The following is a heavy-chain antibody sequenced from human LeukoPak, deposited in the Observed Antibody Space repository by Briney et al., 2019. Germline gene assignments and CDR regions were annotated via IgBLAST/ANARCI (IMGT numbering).Heavy chain of an antibody. CDR2: IRSNSDGGTI. CDR1: GFTFSNAW. D-gene: IGHD3-22*01. Sequence: PGGSLRLSCATSGFTFSNAWMNWVRQAPGKGLEWVGRIRSNSDGGTIDYAAPVKGRFTLSRDDSKTTLYLQMNSLQTEDTAVYYCATDFYDSTWGQGALVTVSS. CDR3: ATDFYDST. V-gene: IGHV3-15*07. J-gene: IGHJ5*02.